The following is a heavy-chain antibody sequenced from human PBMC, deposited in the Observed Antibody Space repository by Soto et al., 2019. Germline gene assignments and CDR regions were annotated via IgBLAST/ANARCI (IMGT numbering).Heavy chain of an antibody. CDR3: ARGPVTYYDYVWGSYRSPFDY. CDR2: IIPIFGTA. V-gene: IGHV1-69*13. Sequence: AASVKVSCKASGGTFSSYAISWVRQAPGQGLEWMGGIIPIFGTANYAQKFQGRVTITADESTSTAYMELSSLRSEDTAVYYCARGPVTYYDYVWGSYRSPFDYWGQGTLVTVSS. J-gene: IGHJ4*02. D-gene: IGHD3-16*02. CDR1: GGTFSSYA.